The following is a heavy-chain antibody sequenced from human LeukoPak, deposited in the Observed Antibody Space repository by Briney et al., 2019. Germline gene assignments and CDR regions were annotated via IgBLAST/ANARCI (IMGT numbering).Heavy chain of an antibody. V-gene: IGHV3-7*03. CDR3: ARDPGINYGMDV. J-gene: IGHJ6*04. Sequence: GGSLRLSCAASGFTFSSYWMSGVRQAPGKGVEWVANIKRDGSEKYYVDSVKGRFTISRDNAKNSLYLQMNSLRAEDTAVYYCARDPGINYGMDVWGKGTTVTVSS. D-gene: IGHD3-10*01. CDR2: IKRDGSEK. CDR1: GFTFSSYW.